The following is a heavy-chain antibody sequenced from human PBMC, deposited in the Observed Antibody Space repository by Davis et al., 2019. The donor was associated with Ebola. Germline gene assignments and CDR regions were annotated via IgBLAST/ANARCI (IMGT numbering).Heavy chain of an antibody. J-gene: IGHJ4*02. CDR1: GYTFTGYY. V-gene: IGHV1-2*02. D-gene: IGHD3-9*01. Sequence: ASVKVSCKASGYTFTGYYMHRVRQAPGQGLEWMGWINPNSAGTNYAQKFQGRVTMARDTSISTTYLELSSLRSDDTAMYYCARELLVTGYKCADYWGQGTLVTVSS. CDR2: INPNSAGT. CDR3: ARELLVTGYKCADY.